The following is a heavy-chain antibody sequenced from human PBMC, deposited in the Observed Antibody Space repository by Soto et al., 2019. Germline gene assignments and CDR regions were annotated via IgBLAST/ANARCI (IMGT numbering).Heavy chain of an antibody. CDR2: IHSSGDS. CDR1: DGSISSYY. Sequence: SETLSLTCTVSDGSISSYYWSWIRQPPGKGLEWIGYIHSSGDSNYNPSLKSRVTASADTSKNQFSLKLNSVTAADTAVYYCARGGGLTPNFDYWGQGTLVTVSS. CDR3: ARGGGLTPNFDY. V-gene: IGHV4-59*01. D-gene: IGHD7-27*01. J-gene: IGHJ4*02.